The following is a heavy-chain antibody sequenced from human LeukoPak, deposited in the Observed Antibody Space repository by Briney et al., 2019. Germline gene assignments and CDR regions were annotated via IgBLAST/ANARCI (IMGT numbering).Heavy chain of an antibody. D-gene: IGHD6-13*01. Sequence: GALRLSCAASGFTFSNAWMSWVRQAPGKGLERVGRIKSRTDGGTTDYAAPVKGRFTISRDDSKNTLYLQMNSLKTEDTAVYYCMQQLDYYYYGMDVWGKGTTVTVSS. CDR2: IKSRTDGGTT. CDR1: GFTFSNAW. V-gene: IGHV3-15*01. CDR3: MQQLDYYYYGMDV. J-gene: IGHJ6*04.